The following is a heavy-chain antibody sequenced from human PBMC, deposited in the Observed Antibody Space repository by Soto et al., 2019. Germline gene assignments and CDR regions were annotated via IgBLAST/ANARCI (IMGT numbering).Heavy chain of an antibody. V-gene: IGHV3-23*01. CDR1: GFTFSSYG. J-gene: IGHJ4*02. CDR3: AKDRRNGALEEFDY. D-gene: IGHD4-17*01. CDR2: ISGSGGST. Sequence: GGSLRLSCAASGFTFSSYGMSWVRQAPGKGLEWVSGISGSGGSTYYGDSVKGRFTISRDNSKNTLFLQMNSLRAEDTAVYHCAKDRRNGALEEFDYWGQGTLVTVSS.